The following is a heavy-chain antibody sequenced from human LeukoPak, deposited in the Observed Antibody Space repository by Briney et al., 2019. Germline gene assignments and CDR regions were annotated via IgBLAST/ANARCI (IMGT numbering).Heavy chain of an antibody. CDR2: INTDGSST. V-gene: IGHV3-74*01. CDR3: AKDINIAAAGTMMDV. J-gene: IGHJ6*04. CDR1: GFTFSSYW. Sequence: GGSLRLSCAASGFTFSSYWMHWVRRAPGKGLVWVSRINTDGSSTTYADSVKGRFTISRDNSKNTLYLQMNSLRAEDTAVYYCAKDINIAAAGTMMDVWGKGTTVTVSS. D-gene: IGHD6-13*01.